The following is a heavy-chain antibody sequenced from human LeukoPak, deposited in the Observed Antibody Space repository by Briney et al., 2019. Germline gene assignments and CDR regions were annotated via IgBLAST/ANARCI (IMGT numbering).Heavy chain of an antibody. J-gene: IGHJ4*02. D-gene: IGHD2-2*01. Sequence: PGGSLRLSCAASGFTFDDYGMSWVSQAPGKGLEWVSGINWNGGSTGYADSVKGRFTISRDNAKNSLYLQMSSLRAEDTALYYCARGGCSSTSCYVSDYWGQGTLVTVSS. CDR2: INWNGGST. V-gene: IGHV3-20*04. CDR3: ARGGCSSTSCYVSDY. CDR1: GFTFDDYG.